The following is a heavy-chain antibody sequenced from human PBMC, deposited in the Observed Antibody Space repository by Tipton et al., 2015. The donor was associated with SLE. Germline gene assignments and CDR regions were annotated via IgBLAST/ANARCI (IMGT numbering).Heavy chain of an antibody. CDR3: ARDIVIPIAGQNYYYFGMDV. J-gene: IGHJ6*02. V-gene: IGHV3-23*01. Sequence: GSLRLSCAASGFTFSSYGMHWVRQAPGKGLEWVSSISGSDGSTYYADSVKGRFTISRDNTKNSLYLQMNSLRAEDTAVYYCARDIVIPIAGQNYYYFGMDVWGQGTTVTVSS. D-gene: IGHD3-16*02. CDR1: GFTFSSYG. CDR2: ISGSDGST.